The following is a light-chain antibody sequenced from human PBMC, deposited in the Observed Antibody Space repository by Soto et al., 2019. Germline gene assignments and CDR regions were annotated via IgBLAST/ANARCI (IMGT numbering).Light chain of an antibody. CDR2: HAS. J-gene: IGKJ4*01. V-gene: IGKV3-20*01. CDR1: QSVSSNY. Sequence: EMVLTQSPGTLSLSPGERATLSCRASQSVSSNYLAWYQQKPGQSPRLLIYHASSRATGIPDRFSGSGSGTAFTLSISRLEPGDFAMYYCQHYGDSIVTFGGGTKVEIK. CDR3: QHYGDSIVT.